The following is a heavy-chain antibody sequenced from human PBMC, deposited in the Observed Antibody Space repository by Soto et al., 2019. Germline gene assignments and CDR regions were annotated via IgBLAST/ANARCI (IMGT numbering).Heavy chain of an antibody. D-gene: IGHD6-19*01. J-gene: IGHJ4*02. CDR1: GFTFSGYS. V-gene: IGHV3-21*06. Sequence: PGWSLRLSCVGAGFTFSGYSMAWVRQAPGRGLEWVASISSRSTNTDYADSVKGRFTISRDNAKNLVSLQMSSLRGEDTALYYCAKFTEPGYSSIWYYFEYWGQGTPVTVSS. CDR3: AKFTEPGYSSIWYYFEY. CDR2: ISSRSTNT.